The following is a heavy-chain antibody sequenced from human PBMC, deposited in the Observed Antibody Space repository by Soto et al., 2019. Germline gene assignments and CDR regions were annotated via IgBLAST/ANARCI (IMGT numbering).Heavy chain of an antibody. J-gene: IGHJ4*02. CDR2: ISYDGSNK. D-gene: IGHD6-13*01. CDR3: AREWSSSWYGEIDY. V-gene: IGHV3-30-3*01. CDR1: GFTFSSYA. Sequence: QVQLVESGGGVVQPGRSLRLSCAASGFTFSSYAMHWVRQAPGKGLEWVAVISYDGSNKYYADSVKGRFTISRDNSKTTLYLQMNSLRAEDTAVYYCAREWSSSWYGEIDYWGQGTLVTVSS.